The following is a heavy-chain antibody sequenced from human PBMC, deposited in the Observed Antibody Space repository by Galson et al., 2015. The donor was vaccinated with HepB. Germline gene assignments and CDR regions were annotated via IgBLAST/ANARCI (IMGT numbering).Heavy chain of an antibody. CDR3: AKMTTVTTLIGWNTILDY. J-gene: IGHJ4*02. CDR2: ISGSGGST. Sequence: SLRLSCAASGFTFSSYAMSWVRQAPGKGLEWVSAISGSGGSTYYADSVKGRFTISRDNSKNTLYLQMNSLRAEDTAVYYCAKMTTVTTLIGWNTILDYWGQRTLFTVSS. D-gene: IGHD4-17*01. V-gene: IGHV3-23*01. CDR1: GFTFSSYA.